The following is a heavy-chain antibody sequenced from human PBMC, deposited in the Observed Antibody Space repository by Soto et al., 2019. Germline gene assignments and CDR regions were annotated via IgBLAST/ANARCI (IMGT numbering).Heavy chain of an antibody. D-gene: IGHD2-8*02. V-gene: IGHV3-33*05. CDR1: GFTFSNYG. CDR3: ATGGTYFNLEH. J-gene: IGHJ4*02. CDR2: ILHDGSNK. Sequence: GGSLRLSCAASGFTFSNYGMHWVRQVPGKGLEWVAFILHDGSNKYYADSVKGRFTISRDNSKDTLYLQLNSLRAEDTAIYCCATGGTYFNLEHWGQGSLVTVSS.